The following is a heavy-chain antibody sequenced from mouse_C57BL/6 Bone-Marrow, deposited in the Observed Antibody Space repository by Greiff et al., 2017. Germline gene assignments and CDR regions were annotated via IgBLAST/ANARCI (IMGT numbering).Heavy chain of an antibody. Sequence: EVMLVESGGGLVKPGGSLKLSCAASGFTFSSYAMSWVRQTPGKGLEWVATISDGGSYTYSPDNVKGRFTISRDNAKNNLYLQMRHLKAEDTAMYYCARDQLSSGFAYWGQGTLVTVSA. D-gene: IGHD3-2*02. J-gene: IGHJ3*01. CDR1: GFTFSSYA. V-gene: IGHV5-4*01. CDR3: ARDQLSSGFAY. CDR2: ISDGGSYT.